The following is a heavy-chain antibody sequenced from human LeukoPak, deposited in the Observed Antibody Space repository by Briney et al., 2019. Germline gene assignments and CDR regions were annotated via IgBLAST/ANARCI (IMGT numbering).Heavy chain of an antibody. J-gene: IGHJ5*02. Sequence: PEGSLRLSCAASGFTFSSYGMHWVRQAPGKGLEWVAVIWYDGSNKYYADSVKGRFTISRDNSKNTLYLQMNSLRAEDTAVYYCARAPYSSSYNWFDPWGQGTLVTVSS. CDR2: IWYDGSNK. CDR1: GFTFSSYG. V-gene: IGHV3-33*01. D-gene: IGHD6-13*01. CDR3: ARAPYSSSYNWFDP.